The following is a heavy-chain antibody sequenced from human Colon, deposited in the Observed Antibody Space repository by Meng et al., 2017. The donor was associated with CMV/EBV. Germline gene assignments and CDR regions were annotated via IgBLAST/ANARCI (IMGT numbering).Heavy chain of an antibody. CDR2: INSDGSST. Sequence: GESLKISCAASGFTFRNYWMYWVRQVPGKGLTWVSHINSDGSSTTYADSVKGRFTISRDNAKSTLYLQMTSLRAEDSAVYYCARVYYDSWSAYEFYYFYGMDVWGQGTTVTVSS. CDR3: ARVYYDSWSAYEFYYFYGMDV. J-gene: IGHJ6*02. D-gene: IGHD3-3*01. CDR1: GFTFRNYW. V-gene: IGHV3-74*01.